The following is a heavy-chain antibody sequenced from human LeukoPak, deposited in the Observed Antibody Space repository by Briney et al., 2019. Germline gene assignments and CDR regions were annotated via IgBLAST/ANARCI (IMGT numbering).Heavy chain of an antibody. CDR3: ARGVRELLDAFDI. CDR1: GGSISSYY. D-gene: IGHD1-26*01. CDR2: IYYSGST. Sequence: PSETLSLTCTVSGGSISSYYWSWIRQPPGKGLEWIGYIYYSGSTNYNPSLKSRVTISVDTSKNQFSLKLSSVTAADTAVYYCARGVRELLDAFDIWGQGTMVTVSS. J-gene: IGHJ3*02. V-gene: IGHV4-59*01.